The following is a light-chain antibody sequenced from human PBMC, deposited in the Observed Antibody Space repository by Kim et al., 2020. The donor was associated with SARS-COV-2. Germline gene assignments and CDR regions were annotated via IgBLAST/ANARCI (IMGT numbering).Light chain of an antibody. V-gene: IGLV6-57*03. J-gene: IGLJ2*01. Sequence: GKTVTISCTRSSGSIASYYVQWYQQRPGSAPTPVIYEDNERPSGVPDRFSGSIDSSSNSASFTISGLKTEDEADYYCQSYDSSNVVFGGGTQLTVL. CDR2: EDN. CDR3: QSYDSSNVV. CDR1: SGSIASYY.